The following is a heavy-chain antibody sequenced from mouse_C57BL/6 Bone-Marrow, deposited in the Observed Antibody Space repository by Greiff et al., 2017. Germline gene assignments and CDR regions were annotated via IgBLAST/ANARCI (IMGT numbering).Heavy chain of an antibody. Sequence: QVQLKQPGAELVKPGASVKLSCKASGYTFTSYWMQWVKQRPGQGLEWIGEIDPSDSYTNYNQKFKGKATLTVDTSSSTAYMQLSSLTSEDSAVYYCARCDGYYEDYAMDYWGQGTSVTVSS. J-gene: IGHJ4*01. CDR3: ARCDGYYEDYAMDY. CDR1: GYTFTSYW. V-gene: IGHV1-50*01. CDR2: IDPSDSYT. D-gene: IGHD2-3*01.